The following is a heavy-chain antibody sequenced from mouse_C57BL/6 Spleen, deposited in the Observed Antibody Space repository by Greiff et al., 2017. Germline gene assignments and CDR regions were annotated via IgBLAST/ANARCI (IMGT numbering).Heavy chain of an antibody. CDR2: IYPGDGDT. CDR3: ARRHYAWFAY. Sequence: QVQLKESGAELVKPGASVKISCKASGYAFSSYWMNWVKQRPGKGLEWIGQIYPGDGDTNYNGKFKGKATLTADKSSSTAYMQLSSLTSEDSAVYFCARRHYAWFAYWGQGTLVTVSA. D-gene: IGHD1-2*01. J-gene: IGHJ3*01. V-gene: IGHV1-80*01. CDR1: GYAFSSYW.